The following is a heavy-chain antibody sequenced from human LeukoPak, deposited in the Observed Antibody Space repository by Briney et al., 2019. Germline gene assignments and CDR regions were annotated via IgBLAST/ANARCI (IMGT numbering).Heavy chain of an antibody. CDR3: ARDHSLWFGEFPDY. Sequence: GGSLRLSCAASGFTFSSYAMHWVRQAPGKGLEWVAVISYDGSNKYYADSVKGRFTISRDNSKNTLYLQMNSLRAEDTAMYYCARDHSLWFGEFPDYWGQGTLVTVSS. CDR2: ISYDGSNK. V-gene: IGHV3-30*04. D-gene: IGHD3-10*01. J-gene: IGHJ4*02. CDR1: GFTFSSYA.